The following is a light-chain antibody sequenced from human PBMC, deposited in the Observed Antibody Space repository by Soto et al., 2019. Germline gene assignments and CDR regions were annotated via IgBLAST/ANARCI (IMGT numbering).Light chain of an antibody. CDR3: QQYDNWPPFT. J-gene: IGKJ5*01. Sequence: SPATLSVSPGERATLSCRASQSVSSNLAWYQQKPGQAPRLLIYGASTRATDIPARFSGSGSGTEFTLTISSLQSADFAVYYCQQYDNWPPFTFGQGTRLEIK. V-gene: IGKV3-15*01. CDR2: GAS. CDR1: QSVSSN.